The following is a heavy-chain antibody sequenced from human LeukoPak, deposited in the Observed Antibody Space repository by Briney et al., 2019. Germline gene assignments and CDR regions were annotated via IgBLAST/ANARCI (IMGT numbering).Heavy chain of an antibody. CDR1: GFTFSSYA. V-gene: IGHV3-23*01. J-gene: IGHJ5*02. D-gene: IGHD4-11*01. CDR3: AKVSFRMTTVTTGWFDP. CDR2: ISGSGGAGT. Sequence: GGSLRLSCAGSGFTFSSYAMSWVRQAPGKGLEWVSTISGSGGAGTYYADSVKGRFTVSRDNSRNTLYLPMNSLRAEDTAVYYCAKVSFRMTTVTTGWFDPWGQGTLVTVSS.